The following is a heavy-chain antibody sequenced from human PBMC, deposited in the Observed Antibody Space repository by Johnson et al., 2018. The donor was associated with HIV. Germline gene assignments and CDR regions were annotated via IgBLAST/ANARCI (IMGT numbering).Heavy chain of an antibody. J-gene: IGHJ3*02. CDR2: ISSDGSNK. Sequence: QLVESGGGVVQPGRSLRLSCAASGFTFSSYAMHWVRQAPGKGLEWVAVISSDGSNKYYADSVKGRFTISRDNSKNTLYLQMNSLRADDTAVYYCAREGDYYDSSGYWAAFDIWGQGTMVTVSS. CDR3: AREGDYYDSSGYWAAFDI. D-gene: IGHD3-22*01. CDR1: GFTFSSYA. V-gene: IGHV3-30*04.